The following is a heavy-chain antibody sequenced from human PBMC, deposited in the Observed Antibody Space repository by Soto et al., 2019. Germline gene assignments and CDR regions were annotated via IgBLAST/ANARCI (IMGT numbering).Heavy chain of an antibody. Sequence: SVKVSCKASGGTFSSYAISWVRQAPGQGLEWMGGIIPIFGTANYAQKFQGRVTITADKSTSTAYMELSSLRSEDTAVYYCARGGCSSTSCLSDLAAFDYWGQGTLVTVSS. CDR2: IIPIFGTA. D-gene: IGHD2-2*01. CDR1: GGTFSSYA. CDR3: ARGGCSSTSCLSDLAAFDY. V-gene: IGHV1-69*06. J-gene: IGHJ4*02.